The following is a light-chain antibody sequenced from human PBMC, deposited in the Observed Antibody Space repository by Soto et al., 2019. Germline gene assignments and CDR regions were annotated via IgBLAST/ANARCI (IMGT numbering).Light chain of an antibody. CDR2: DAS. CDR3: QQRSSWPLT. CDR1: QNINRY. J-gene: IGKJ4*01. V-gene: IGKV3-11*01. Sequence: EIVMTQSPATLSLSPGERATLSCRASQNINRYLAWYQQKAGQAPRLLIYDASTRATGIPARFSGSGSGTDFTLIISSLESEDFAVYYCQQRSSWPLTFGGGTKVEIK.